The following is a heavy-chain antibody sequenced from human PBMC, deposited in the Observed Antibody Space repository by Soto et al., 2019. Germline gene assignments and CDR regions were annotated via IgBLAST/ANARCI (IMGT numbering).Heavy chain of an antibody. D-gene: IGHD1-26*01. CDR1: GFIFENFG. V-gene: IGHV3-23*01. J-gene: IGHJ5*02. Sequence: GGSLRLSCAASGFIFENFGMSWVRQAPGKGLEWISSISGSGFKKYYADSVKGRFAISRDNSKSTVYLELNNLSAEDTAVYHCAKNQGVELVPLATVDWFDPWGQGSVVTVSS. CDR3: AKNQGVELVPLATVDWFDP. CDR2: ISGSGFKK.